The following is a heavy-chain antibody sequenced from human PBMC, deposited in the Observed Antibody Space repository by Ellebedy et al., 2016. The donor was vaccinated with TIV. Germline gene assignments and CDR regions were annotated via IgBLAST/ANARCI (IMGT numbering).Heavy chain of an antibody. CDR3: ARIYCGGDCYPEYFQH. CDR2: INPNSGGT. CDR1: GGTFTGYY. J-gene: IGHJ1*01. Sequence: ASVKVSXXASGGTFTGYYMHWVRQAPGQGLEWMGWINPNSGGTNYAQKFQGRVTMTRDTSISTAYMELSRLRSDDTAVYYCARIYCGGDCYPEYFQHWGQGTLVTVSS. D-gene: IGHD2-21*01. V-gene: IGHV1-2*02.